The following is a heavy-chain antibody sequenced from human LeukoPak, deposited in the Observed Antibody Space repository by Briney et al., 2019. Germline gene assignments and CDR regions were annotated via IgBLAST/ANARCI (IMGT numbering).Heavy chain of an antibody. J-gene: IGHJ4*02. CDR2: ISAYNGNT. CDR3: ARGQGPYYYGSGSSTFDY. V-gene: IGHV1-18*04. D-gene: IGHD3-10*01. CDR1: GYAFTSYG. Sequence: ASVKVSYKASGYAFTSYGISWVRQAPGQGLEWMGWISAYNGNTNYAQKLQGRVTMTTDTSTSTAYMELRSLRSDDTAVYYCARGQGPYYYGSGSSTFDYWGQGTLVTVSS.